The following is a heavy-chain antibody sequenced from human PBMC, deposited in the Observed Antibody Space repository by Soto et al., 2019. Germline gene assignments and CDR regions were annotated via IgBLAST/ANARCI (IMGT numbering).Heavy chain of an antibody. V-gene: IGHV4-30-4*01. D-gene: IGHD6-6*01. J-gene: IGHJ4*02. Sequence: KSSETLSLTCTVSVGSISSDDYYGIWIRQPPGKGLEWIGYIYFSGRTDYNPSLKSRLTISLDTSKNQFSLKLSSVSAADTAVYYCARDRSNSPDYFDYWGQGTLVTVSS. CDR3: ARDRSNSPDYFDY. CDR1: VGSISSDDYY. CDR2: IYFSGRT.